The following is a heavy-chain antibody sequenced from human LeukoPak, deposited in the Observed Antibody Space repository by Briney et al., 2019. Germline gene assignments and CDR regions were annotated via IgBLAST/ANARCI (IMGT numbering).Heavy chain of an antibody. J-gene: IGHJ5*02. CDR1: GGSISSYY. Sequence: SETLSLTCTVSGGSISSYYWSWIRQPPRKGLEWIGYIYYSGTSNYNPSLKSRVTISVDTSKNQFSLKLRSVTAADTAVYYCARGGWGWFDPWGQGTLVTVSS. CDR3: ARGGWGWFDP. V-gene: IGHV4-59*01. CDR2: IYYSGTS. D-gene: IGHD3-16*01.